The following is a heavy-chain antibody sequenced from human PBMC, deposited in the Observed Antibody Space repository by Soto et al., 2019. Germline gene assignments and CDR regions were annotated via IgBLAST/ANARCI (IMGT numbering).Heavy chain of an antibody. V-gene: IGHV3-23*01. D-gene: IGHD2-15*01. J-gene: IGHJ4*02. CDR2: FRDGRVTT. CDR3: AKDRGGGGYPLFDS. Sequence: EVQLLESGGALAQPGGSLRLACAASGFTFSNYAMSWVRQAPGKGLEWVSTFRDGRVTTYYADSVKGRFTISRDDSKNTLYLQMNNLRVEDTAVYYCAKDRGGGGYPLFDSWGQGTLVTVSS. CDR1: GFTFSNYA.